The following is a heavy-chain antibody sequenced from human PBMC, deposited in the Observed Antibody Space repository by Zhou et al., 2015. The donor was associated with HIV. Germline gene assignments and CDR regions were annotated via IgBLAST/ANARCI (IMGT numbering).Heavy chain of an antibody. CDR1: GGTFSSYA. Sequence: QVQLVQSGAEVKKPGSSVKVSCKASGGTFSSYAISWVRQAPGQGLEWMGGIIPIFGTANYAQKFQGRVTITADESTSTAYMELSSLRSEDTAVYYCASQTYSNSLLDQYYYYYMDVWGKGTTVTVSS. J-gene: IGHJ6*03. V-gene: IGHV1-69*01. D-gene: IGHD4-11*01. CDR3: ASQTYSNSLLDQYYYYYMDV. CDR2: IIPIFGTA.